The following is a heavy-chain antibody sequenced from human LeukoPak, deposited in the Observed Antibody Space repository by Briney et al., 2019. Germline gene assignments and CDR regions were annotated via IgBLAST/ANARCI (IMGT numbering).Heavy chain of an antibody. CDR3: ARDRGSSAWNY. J-gene: IGHJ4*02. Sequence: PGGSLRLSCAASGFTVSSNYMNWVRQAPGKGLEWVSVIYSGGSTYYADSVKGRFTISRDNYKNTLYLQMNRLRPEDTAVYYCARDRGSSAWNYWGQGTLVTVYS. CDR2: IYSGGST. CDR1: GFTVSSNY. D-gene: IGHD5-12*01. V-gene: IGHV3-66*02.